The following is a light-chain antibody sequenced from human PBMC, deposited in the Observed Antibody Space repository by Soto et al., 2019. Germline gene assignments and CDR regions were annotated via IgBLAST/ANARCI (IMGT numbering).Light chain of an antibody. CDR3: SSYAGSNINYV. V-gene: IGLV2-8*01. CDR1: SSDVGRYNY. Sequence: QSVLTQPPSASGSPGQSVTISCTGTSSDVGRYNYVSWYQQYPGKAPQLMIYEVSKRPSGVPDRFSGSKSGNTASLTVSGLQAEDEADYYCSSYAGSNINYVFGTGTKSPS. CDR2: EVS. J-gene: IGLJ1*01.